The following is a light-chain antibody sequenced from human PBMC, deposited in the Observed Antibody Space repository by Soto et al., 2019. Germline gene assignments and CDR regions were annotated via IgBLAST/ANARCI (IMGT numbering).Light chain of an antibody. J-gene: IGLJ2*01. V-gene: IGLV1-47*02. CDR3: ASWDDSLSGYVI. CDR1: YSNIGRNY. Sequence: QSVLTQPPSASGTPGQTVTISCSGTYSNIGRNYVYWYQQLPGTAPKLVIYNNNQRPSGVPDRFSVSKSGTSASLAISGLRSDDEADYYCASWDDSLSGYVIFGGGTKLTVL. CDR2: NNN.